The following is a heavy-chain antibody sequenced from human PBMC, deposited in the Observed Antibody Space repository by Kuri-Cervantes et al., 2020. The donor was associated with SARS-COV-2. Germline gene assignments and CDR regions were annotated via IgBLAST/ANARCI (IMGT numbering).Heavy chain of an antibody. CDR3: AYDSSAFHFDY. Sequence: GGSLRLSCAASGFTFSNAWMSWVRQAPGKGLEWVGRIKSKTDGGTTDYAAPVKGRFTISRDDSKNTLYLQMNSLRAEDTAVYYCAYDSSAFHFDYWGQGTLVTVSS. CDR2: IKSKTDGGTT. CDR1: GFTFSNAW. D-gene: IGHD3-22*01. J-gene: IGHJ4*02. V-gene: IGHV3-15*01.